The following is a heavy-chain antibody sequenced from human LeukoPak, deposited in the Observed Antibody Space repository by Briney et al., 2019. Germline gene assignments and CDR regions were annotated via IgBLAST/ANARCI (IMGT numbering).Heavy chain of an antibody. J-gene: IGHJ6*03. V-gene: IGHV3-30*18. Sequence: PGRSLRLSCAASGFTFSSYGMHWVRQAPGKGLEWVAVIWYGGSNKYYADSVKGRFTISRDYSKNTLYLQMNSLRAEDTAVYYYAKGDYMDVWGKGTTVTVSS. CDR3: AKGDYMDV. CDR2: IWYGGSNK. CDR1: GFTFSSYG.